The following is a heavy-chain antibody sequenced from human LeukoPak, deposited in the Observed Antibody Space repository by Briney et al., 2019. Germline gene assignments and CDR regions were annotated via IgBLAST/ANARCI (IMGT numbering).Heavy chain of an antibody. CDR1: GYTFTSYY. J-gene: IGHJ5*02. CDR3: ARDNSVGDNAWWFDP. CDR2: INPTGGST. Sequence: GASVTVSRKASGYTFTSYYMHWVRQAPGQGLEWMGLINPTGGSTGYAQKFQGRVTMTRDMSTSTDYMELSSLRSEDTAIYYCARDNSVGDNAWWFDPWGQGTLVTVSS. V-gene: IGHV1-46*01. D-gene: IGHD1-26*01.